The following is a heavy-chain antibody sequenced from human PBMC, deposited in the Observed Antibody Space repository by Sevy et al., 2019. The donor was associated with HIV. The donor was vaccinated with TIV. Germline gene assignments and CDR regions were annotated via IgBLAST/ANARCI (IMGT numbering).Heavy chain of an antibody. CDR1: GFTFSSYA. J-gene: IGHJ4*02. CDR2: ISYDGSNK. V-gene: IGHV3-30-3*01. Sequence: GGSLRLSCAASGFTFSSYAMHWVRQAPGKGLEWVAVISYDGSNKYYADSVKGRFTISRDNSKNTLYLQMNSLRAEETAVYYCARDGVGYSYGWRLYFYFDYWGQGTLVTVSS. CDR3: ARDGVGYSYGWRLYFYFDY. D-gene: IGHD5-18*01.